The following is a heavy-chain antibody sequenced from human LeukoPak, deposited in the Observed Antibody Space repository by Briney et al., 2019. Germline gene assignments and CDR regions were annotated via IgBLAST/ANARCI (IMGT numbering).Heavy chain of an antibody. Sequence: PGGSLRLSCVASGFTFSNYVMHWVRRAPGKGLEWVALISYDGSNENYADSVKGRFTISRDNSKNTLYLQMNSLRAEDTAVYYCARVFRITKTTGMDVWGQGTTVTVSS. CDR3: ARVFRITKTTGMDV. CDR2: ISYDGSNE. CDR1: GFTFSNYV. J-gene: IGHJ6*02. D-gene: IGHD3-10*01. V-gene: IGHV3-30-3*01.